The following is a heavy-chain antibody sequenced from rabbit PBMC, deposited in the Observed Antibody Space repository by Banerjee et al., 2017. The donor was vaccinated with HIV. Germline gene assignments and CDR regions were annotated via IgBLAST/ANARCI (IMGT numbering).Heavy chain of an antibody. J-gene: IGHJ4*01. V-gene: IGHV1S40*01. Sequence: QSLEESGGGLVQPEGSLTLTCTASGFSLSNNYAMCWVRQAPGKGLEWIACIGTVARDTYYASWAKGRFTISKTSSTTVTLQMTSLTAADTATYFCARNPYAGSSGDSSLWGPGTLVTVS. CDR2: IGTVARDT. CDR3: ARNPYAGSSGDSSL. D-gene: IGHD8-1*01. CDR1: GFSLSNNYA.